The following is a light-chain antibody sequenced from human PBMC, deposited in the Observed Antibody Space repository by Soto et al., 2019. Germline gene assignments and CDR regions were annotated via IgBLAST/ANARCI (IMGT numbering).Light chain of an antibody. CDR1: QSVSSD. CDR3: HQRSNWPRT. J-gene: IGKJ1*01. Sequence: EIVMTQSPATLSVSPGERATLSCRASQSVSSDLAWYHQKPGQAPRLLIYDASNRATGIPARFSGSGSGTDFTLTISSLEPEDFAVYYCHQRSNWPRTFGQGTKVDIK. CDR2: DAS. V-gene: IGKV3-11*01.